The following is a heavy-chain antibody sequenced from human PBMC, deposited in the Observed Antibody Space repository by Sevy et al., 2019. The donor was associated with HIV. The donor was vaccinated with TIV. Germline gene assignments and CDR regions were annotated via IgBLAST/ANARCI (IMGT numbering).Heavy chain of an antibody. CDR1: GFTFSIIY. V-gene: IGHV3-15*01. D-gene: IGHD3-16*01. Sequence: GGSLRLSCAASGFTFSIIYMNWVRQSPGKGLEWVGRMKSKTDGGTTDYAAPVKDRFTMSRDDSKNTLYLQMNSLKADYTAVYYCTTVGFPNWGSDDFDISGQRTMVTYSS. CDR2: MKSKTDGGTT. J-gene: IGHJ3*02. CDR3: TTVGFPNWGSDDFDI.